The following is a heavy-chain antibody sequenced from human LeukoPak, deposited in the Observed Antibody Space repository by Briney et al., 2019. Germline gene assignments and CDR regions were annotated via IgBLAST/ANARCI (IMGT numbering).Heavy chain of an antibody. CDR3: ARVVRGSWYFDY. Sequence: SETLSLTCAVYGGSFSGYYWSWIRQPPGKGLEWIGEINHSGSTNYNPSLKSRVTISVDTSKKQFSLKLSSVTAADTAVYYCARVVRGSWYFDYWGQGTLVTVSS. J-gene: IGHJ4*02. CDR1: GGSFSGYY. CDR2: INHSGST. D-gene: IGHD3-10*01. V-gene: IGHV4-34*01.